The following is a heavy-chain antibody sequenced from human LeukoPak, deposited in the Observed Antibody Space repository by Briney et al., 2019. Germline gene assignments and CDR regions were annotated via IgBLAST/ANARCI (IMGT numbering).Heavy chain of an antibody. CDR3: ARLRTSCCIDY. J-gene: IGHJ4*02. CDR1: GGSISSGSYY. D-gene: IGHD2-2*01. Sequence: PSETLSLTCTVSGGSISSGSYYWSWIRQPAGKGLEWIGRIYTSGSTNYNPSLKSRVTISVDTSKNQFSLKLSSVTAADTAVYYCARLRTSCCIDYWGQGTLVTVSS. V-gene: IGHV4-61*02. CDR2: IYTSGST.